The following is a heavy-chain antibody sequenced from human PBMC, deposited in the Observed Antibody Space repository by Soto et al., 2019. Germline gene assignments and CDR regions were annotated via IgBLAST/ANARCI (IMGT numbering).Heavy chain of an antibody. Sequence: ASETLSLTCTVSGGSIISYYWSWIRQSAGKGLEWIGRIDTTGSTNYNPSLKGRVTLSMDTSKSQVSLRLSSLAAADTAVYFCAREFPGRVERGRAFDIWGQGTTVTVSS. V-gene: IGHV4-4*07. J-gene: IGHJ3*02. CDR3: AREFPGRVERGRAFDI. CDR2: IDTTGST. CDR1: GGSIISYY. D-gene: IGHD3-10*01.